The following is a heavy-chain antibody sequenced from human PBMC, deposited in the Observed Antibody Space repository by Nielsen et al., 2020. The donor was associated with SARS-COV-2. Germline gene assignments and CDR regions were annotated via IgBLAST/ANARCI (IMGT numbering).Heavy chain of an antibody. D-gene: IGHD3-3*01. CDR1: GFTFSSYS. J-gene: IGHJ5*02. CDR2: ISSSSSTI. V-gene: IGHV3-48*04. CDR3: ARARSERVTIFGVVIISGWFDP. Sequence: GESLKISCAASGFTFSSYSMNWVRQAPGKGLEWVSYISSSSSTIYYADSVKGRFTISRDNAKNSLYLQMNSLRAEDTAVYYCARARSERVTIFGVVIISGWFDPWGQGTLVTVSS.